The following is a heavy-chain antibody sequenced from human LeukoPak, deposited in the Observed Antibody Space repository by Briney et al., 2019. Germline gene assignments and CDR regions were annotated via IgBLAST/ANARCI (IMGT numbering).Heavy chain of an antibody. D-gene: IGHD6-19*01. CDR3: ATGNNTGWSEYFEH. CDR1: GYTFTGYY. CDR2: INPNSGGT. Sequence: ASVKVSCKASGYTFTGYYMHWVRQAPGQGLEWMGWINPNSGGTNYAQKFQDRVIMTSDTSISTASMELHSLTSDDTAVYYCATGNNTGWSEYFEHWGQGTLVIVSS. V-gene: IGHV1-2*02. J-gene: IGHJ1*01.